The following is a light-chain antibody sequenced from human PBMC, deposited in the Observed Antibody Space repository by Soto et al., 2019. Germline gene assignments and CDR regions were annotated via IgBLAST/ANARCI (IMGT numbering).Light chain of an antibody. CDR1: SSDVGGYNF. CDR3: YSYRGYYTRV. V-gene: IGLV2-14*01. Sequence: QSFLAQPASVSGSPGQSITISCTGTSSDVGGYNFVSWYQQRPGRAPKLLIYEVSRRPSGVSNRFSGSKSGDTASLTISGLQAEDEADYYCYSYRGYYTRVFGTGTKVTVL. J-gene: IGLJ1*01. CDR2: EVS.